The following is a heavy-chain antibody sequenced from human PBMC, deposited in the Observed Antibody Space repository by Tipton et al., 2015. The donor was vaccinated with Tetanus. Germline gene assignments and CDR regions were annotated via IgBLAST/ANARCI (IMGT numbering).Heavy chain of an antibody. V-gene: IGHV4-39*07. D-gene: IGHD5-12*01. Sequence: TLSLTCIVSGGSISSSSSYWGWIRQPPGKGLEWIGSISYKGSTYYNPSLKSRVTISVDTSKNQFSLKLSSVTAADTAVYYCARVGFGYSGYHFYGYWGQGTLVTVSS. CDR1: GGSISSSSSY. CDR3: ARVGFGYSGYHFYGY. J-gene: IGHJ4*02. CDR2: ISYKGST.